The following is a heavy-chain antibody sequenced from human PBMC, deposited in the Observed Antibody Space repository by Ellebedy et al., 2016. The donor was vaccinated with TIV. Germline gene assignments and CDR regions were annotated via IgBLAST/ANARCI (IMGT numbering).Heavy chain of an antibody. V-gene: IGHV4-59*01. CDR3: AREDYDVLTGHQGGMDV. CDR2: VSHTGIT. Sequence: SETLSLTCTVFGGPISNYFWSWVRQSPGKGLEWIGSVSHTGITNYSPSLRSRVTISVDKSQNQLSLKLSSVTAADTAVYFCAREDYDVLTGHQGGMDVWGQGTTVTVSS. CDR1: GGPISNYF. D-gene: IGHD3-9*01. J-gene: IGHJ6*02.